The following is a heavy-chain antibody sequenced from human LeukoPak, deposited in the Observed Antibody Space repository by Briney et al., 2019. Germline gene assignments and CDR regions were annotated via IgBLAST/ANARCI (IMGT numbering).Heavy chain of an antibody. V-gene: IGHV1-69*13. D-gene: IGHD1/OR15-1a*01. CDR1: GDTFNTYA. CDR2: IIPIFGSA. J-gene: IGHJ4*02. Sequence: ASVKVSCKASGDTFNTYAVNWVRQATGQAFEWIGGIIPIFGSANYAQNFQGRVTITADESTSTAYMELSSLTLGDAAIYYCTRDGGTRGFSSTWLSSFVFDYWGQGTLVTVSS. CDR3: TRDGGTRGFSSTWLSSFVFDY.